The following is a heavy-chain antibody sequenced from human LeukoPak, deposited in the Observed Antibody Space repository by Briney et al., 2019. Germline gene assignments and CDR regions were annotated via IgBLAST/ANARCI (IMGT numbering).Heavy chain of an antibody. CDR3: ASLAPPDYYDSSGYNWFDP. V-gene: IGHV3-30-3*01. D-gene: IGHD3-22*01. Sequence: PGGSLRLSCAASGFTFSSYAMHWVRQAPGKGLEWVAVISYDGSNKYYADSVKDRFTISRDNSKNTLYLQMNSLRAEDTAVYYCASLAPPDYYDSSGYNWFDPWGQGTLVTVSS. CDR1: GFTFSSYA. CDR2: ISYDGSNK. J-gene: IGHJ5*02.